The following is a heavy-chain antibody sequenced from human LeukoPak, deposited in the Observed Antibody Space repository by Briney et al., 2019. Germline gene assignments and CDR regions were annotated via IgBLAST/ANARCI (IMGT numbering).Heavy chain of an antibody. V-gene: IGHV4-59*01. Sequence: SETLSLTCTVSGGSISSYYWSWIRQPPGEGLEWIGYIYYSGSTNYNPSLKSRVTISVDTSKNQFSLKLSSVTAADTAVYYCAREGGYGMDVWGQGTTVTVSS. CDR1: GGSISSYY. J-gene: IGHJ6*02. D-gene: IGHD1-26*01. CDR2: IYYSGST. CDR3: AREGGYGMDV.